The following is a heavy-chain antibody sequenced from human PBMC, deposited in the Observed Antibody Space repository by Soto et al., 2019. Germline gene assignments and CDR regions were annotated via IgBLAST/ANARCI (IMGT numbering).Heavy chain of an antibody. CDR2: INAGNGNT. CDR1: GYTFTSYA. CDR3: ARPPPYGDYAYYFDY. V-gene: IGHV1-3*01. J-gene: IGHJ4*02. Sequence: ASVKVSCKASGYTFTSYAMHWVRQAPGQRLEWMGWINAGNGNTKYSQKFQGRVTITRDTSASTAYMELSSLRSEDTAVYYCARPPPYGDYAYYFDYWGQGTLVTVSS. D-gene: IGHD4-17*01.